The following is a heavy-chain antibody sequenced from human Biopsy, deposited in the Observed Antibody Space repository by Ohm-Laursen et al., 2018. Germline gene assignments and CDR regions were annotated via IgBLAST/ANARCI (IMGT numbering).Heavy chain of an antibody. D-gene: IGHD1-26*01. CDR2: ISSSGSTI. CDR1: GFTFSSYA. J-gene: IGHJ3*02. Sequence: GSLRLSCTAAGFTFSSYAMTWVRQAPGKGLEWVSYISSSGSTIYYADSVKGRFTISRDNAKNSLYLQMNSLRAEDTAVYYCARDGIVGARFNAFDIWGQGTMVTVSS. CDR3: ARDGIVGARFNAFDI. V-gene: IGHV3-48*03.